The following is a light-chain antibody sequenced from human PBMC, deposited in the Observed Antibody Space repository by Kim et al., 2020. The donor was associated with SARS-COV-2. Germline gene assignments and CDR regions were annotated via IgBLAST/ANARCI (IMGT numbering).Light chain of an antibody. J-gene: IGKJ5*01. Sequence: PASISCRSKESLVYRDGNTYLNWFQQRPGQSPRRLIYEVSNRDSGVPDRFSDSGSGTDFTLTISRVEAEDVATYFCMQGTDWPPTFGQGTRLEIK. CDR3: MQGTDWPPT. V-gene: IGKV2-30*01. CDR2: EVS. CDR1: ESLVYRDGNTY.